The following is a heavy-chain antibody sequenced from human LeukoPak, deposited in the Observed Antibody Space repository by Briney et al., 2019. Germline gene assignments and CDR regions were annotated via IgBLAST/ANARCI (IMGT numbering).Heavy chain of an antibody. CDR2: ISHDTNDK. CDR1: GFSFSSHC. D-gene: IGHD4-17*01. V-gene: IGHV3-30*03. CDR3: SVGPAFDYVDYIRLQY. J-gene: IGHJ4*02. Sequence: GGSLRLSCAASGFSFSSHCIHWVRQAPGKGLEWVAVISHDTNDKYYADFVKGRFTISRDNSQNTLYLQMDSLRDEDTAVYYCSVGPAFDYVDYIRLQYWGQGTLVTVSS.